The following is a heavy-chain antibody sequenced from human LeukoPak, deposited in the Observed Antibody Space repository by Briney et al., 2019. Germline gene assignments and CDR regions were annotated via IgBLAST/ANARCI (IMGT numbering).Heavy chain of an antibody. J-gene: IGHJ6*03. CDR2: IKQDGSEK. CDR1: GFTFSSYW. CDR3: ARDQASYYYYYMDV. V-gene: IGHV3-7*01. Sequence: GGSLRLSCVASGFTFSSYWMSWVRQAPGKGLEWVANIKQDGSEKYYVDSVKGRFTISRDNAKNSLYLQMNSLRAEDTAVYYCARDQASYYYYYMDVWGKGTTVSVSS.